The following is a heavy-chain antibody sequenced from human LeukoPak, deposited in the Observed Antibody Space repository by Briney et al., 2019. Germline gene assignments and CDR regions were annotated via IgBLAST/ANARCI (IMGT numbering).Heavy chain of an antibody. V-gene: IGHV4-4*02. Sequence: PSETLSLTCAVSGGSIMTTNWWSWVRQPPGKGLEWIGEVHLNGATNYNPSLESRVSMSIDTSKNQMSLKLNSVTAADTAIYYCTRESGAFSPFGFWGQGTLVTVSS. CDR1: GGSIMTTNW. D-gene: IGHD1-26*01. CDR3: TRESGAFSPFGF. CDR2: VHLNGAT. J-gene: IGHJ4*02.